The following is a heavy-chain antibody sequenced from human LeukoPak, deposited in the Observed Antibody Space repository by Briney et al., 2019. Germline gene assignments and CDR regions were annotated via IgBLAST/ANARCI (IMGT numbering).Heavy chain of an antibody. Sequence: SVKVSCKASGGTFSSYAISWVRQAPGQGLEWMGGIIPIFGTANYAQKFQGRVTITADESTSTAYMELSSLRSEDTAVYYCASRLPDDSSDYYSQYPFDYWGQGTLVTVSS. D-gene: IGHD3-22*01. CDR1: GGTFSSYA. CDR2: IIPIFGTA. CDR3: ASRLPDDSSDYYSQYPFDY. V-gene: IGHV1-69*13. J-gene: IGHJ4*02.